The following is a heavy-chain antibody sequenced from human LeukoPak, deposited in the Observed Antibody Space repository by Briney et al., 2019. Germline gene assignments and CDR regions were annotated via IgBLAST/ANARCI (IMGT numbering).Heavy chain of an antibody. CDR1: VCIVSCYA. Sequence: SSVTVSCKGSVCIVSCYAIRWVRQAPRQGLEWMGRGIPIRGEANYAQRSQGRGTITADNSTSTAYMELSSLRSEDTAVYYCAREGSSSSGLDSWGQGTLVSVSA. D-gene: IGHD6-6*01. CDR2: GIPIRGEA. J-gene: IGHJ4*02. CDR3: AREGSSSSGLDS. V-gene: IGHV1-69*04.